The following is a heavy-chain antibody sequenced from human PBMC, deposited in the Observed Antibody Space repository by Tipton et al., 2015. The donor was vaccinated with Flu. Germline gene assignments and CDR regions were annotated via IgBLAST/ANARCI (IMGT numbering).Heavy chain of an antibody. J-gene: IGHJ1*01. V-gene: IGHV4-38-2*01. CDR2: IYQSGST. Sequence: TLSLTCDVSGYSISRGYYWGWIRQPPGKGLEWIGSIYQSGSTYYNPSLKSRVTISVDTSKNQFSLKLSSVTAADTAVYYCARQGAYCSGGTCCPTGHFHHWGQGTLVTVSS. CDR1: GYSISRGYY. D-gene: IGHD2-15*01. CDR3: ARQGAYCSGGTCCPTGHFHH.